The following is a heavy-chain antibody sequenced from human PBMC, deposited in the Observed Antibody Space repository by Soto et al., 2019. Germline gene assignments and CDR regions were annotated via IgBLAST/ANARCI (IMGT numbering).Heavy chain of an antibody. J-gene: IGHJ6*02. D-gene: IGHD4-17*01. CDR1: GYTFSNYY. CDR2: INPSGGGT. Sequence: QVHLVQSGAEVKKPGASVTFPCKASGYTFSNYYMHWVRQAPGQGLEWVGIINPSGGGTTYAQNFQGRVTMTRDTSTSTVYMERKSLRSEDTAVYYCARGQKLTAVGDRGYYGMDVWGHGTTVTVSS. CDR3: ARGQKLTAVGDRGYYGMDV. V-gene: IGHV1-46*01.